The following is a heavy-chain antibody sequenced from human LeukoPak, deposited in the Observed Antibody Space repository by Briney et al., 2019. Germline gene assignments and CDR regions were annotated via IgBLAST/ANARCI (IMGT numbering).Heavy chain of an antibody. V-gene: IGHV4-34*01. CDR1: GGSFSGYY. D-gene: IGHD4-23*01. Sequence: SETLSLTCAVYGGSFSGYYWSWIRQPPGKGLEWIGEINHSGSTNYNPSLKSRFTISVDTSNTQFTLKLSSVTAADTAAYYCASDYGGNSGAFDIWGQGTMVTVSS. J-gene: IGHJ3*02. CDR3: ASDYGGNSGAFDI. CDR2: INHSGST.